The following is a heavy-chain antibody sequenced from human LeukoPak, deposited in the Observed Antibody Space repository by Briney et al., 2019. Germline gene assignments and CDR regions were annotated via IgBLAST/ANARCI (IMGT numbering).Heavy chain of an antibody. J-gene: IGHJ6*02. CDR2: ISGSGGST. CDR3: AKAPHPGDDYYHGMGV. Sequence: GGSLRLSCAASGSTFSSYAMSWVRQAPGKGLEWVSTISGSGGSTYYADSVKGRFTISRDNSKNTLYLQMNSLRAEDTAVYYCAKAPHPGDDYYHGMGVWGQGTTVTVSS. V-gene: IGHV3-23*01. CDR1: GSTFSSYA. D-gene: IGHD3-10*01.